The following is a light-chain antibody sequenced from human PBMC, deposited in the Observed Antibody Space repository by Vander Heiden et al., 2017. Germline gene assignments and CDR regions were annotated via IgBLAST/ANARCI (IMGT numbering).Light chain of an antibody. V-gene: IGKV1-6*01. Sequence: AIQMTQSPSSLSASVGDRVTITCRASQGIRNDLGWYQQKPGKAPKLLIYGASSLHSGVPSRFSGSGSGTDFTLTISSLQPEDFATYYCRQDDNYPVTFGQGTKVEIK. J-gene: IGKJ1*01. CDR3: RQDDNYPVT. CDR2: GAS. CDR1: QGIRND.